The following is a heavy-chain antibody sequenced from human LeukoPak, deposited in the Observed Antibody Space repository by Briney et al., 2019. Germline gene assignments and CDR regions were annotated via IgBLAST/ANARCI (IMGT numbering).Heavy chain of an antibody. CDR3: ARGAMVRGVIFGDFD. J-gene: IGHJ4*02. V-gene: IGHV1-2*02. CDR1: GYTFTSYY. Sequence: GASVKVSCKASGYTFTSYYMHWVRQAPGQGLEWMGWINPNSGGTNYAQKFQGRVTMTRDTSISTAYMELSRLRSDDTAVYYCARGAMVRGVIFGDFDWGQGTLVTVSS. D-gene: IGHD3-10*01. CDR2: INPNSGGT.